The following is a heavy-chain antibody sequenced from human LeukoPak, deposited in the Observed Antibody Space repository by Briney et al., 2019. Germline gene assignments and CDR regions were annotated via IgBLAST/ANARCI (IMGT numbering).Heavy chain of an antibody. CDR2: IYYSGST. CDR3: ARRFPWFDP. V-gene: IGHV4-59*08. CDR1: GGSISSFY. Sequence: PSKTLSLTCTVSGGSISSFYWSWIRQPPGKGLEWIGYIYYSGSTNYNPSLKSRVTISVDTSKSQFSLKLSSVTAADTAVYYCARRFPWFDPWGQGTLVTVSS. J-gene: IGHJ5*02.